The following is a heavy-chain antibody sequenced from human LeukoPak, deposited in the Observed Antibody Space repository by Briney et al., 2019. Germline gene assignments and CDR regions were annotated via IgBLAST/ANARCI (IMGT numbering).Heavy chain of an antibody. CDR2: IYTSGST. J-gene: IGHJ6*03. V-gene: IGHV4-61*02. Sequence: SETLSLTCTVSGGSISSGSYYWSWIRQPAGKGLEWIGCIYTSGSTNYNPSLKSRVTISVDTSKNQFSLKLSSVTAADTAVYYCARAGPQDYYYYYYMDVWGKGTTVTVSS. CDR3: ARAGPQDYYYYYYMDV. CDR1: GGSISSGSYY.